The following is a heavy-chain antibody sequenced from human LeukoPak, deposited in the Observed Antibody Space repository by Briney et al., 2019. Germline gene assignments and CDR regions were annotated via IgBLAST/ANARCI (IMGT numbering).Heavy chain of an antibody. Sequence: PSETLSLTCAVYGGSFSGYYWSWIRQPPGKGLEWIGEINHSGSTNYNPSLKSRVTISVDTSKNQFSLKLSSVTAADTAVYHCARVGSTSGYYVDWGQGTLVTVSS. V-gene: IGHV4-34*01. J-gene: IGHJ4*02. CDR1: GGSFSGYY. CDR2: INHSGST. D-gene: IGHD3-22*01. CDR3: ARVGSTSGYYVD.